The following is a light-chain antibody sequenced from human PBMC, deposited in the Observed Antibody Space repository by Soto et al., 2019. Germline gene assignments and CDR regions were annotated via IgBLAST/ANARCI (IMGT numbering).Light chain of an antibody. CDR3: MQGTNWPRT. Sequence: DVLMTQSPVSLPVGRGQPASISCRSSESLLYNDGVTYLNWFQQRPGQSPRRLIYRVSNRDSGVPDRFSGSGSGTHFTLKLSSVEAEDEGIYYCMQGTNWPRTFGQGTKVEVK. J-gene: IGKJ1*01. CDR2: RVS. V-gene: IGKV2-30*01. CDR1: ESLLYNDGVTY.